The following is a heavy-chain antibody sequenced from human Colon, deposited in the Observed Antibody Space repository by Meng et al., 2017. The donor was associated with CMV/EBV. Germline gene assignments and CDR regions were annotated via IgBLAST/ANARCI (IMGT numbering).Heavy chain of an antibody. CDR1: EITLNTYV. J-gene: IGHJ6*02. Sequence: GGSLRLSCAASEITLNTYVMRWVRQAPGKGLEWVSVIYSGGSTYYADSVKGRFTISRDNSKNTLYLQMNSLRAEDTAVYYCARGRSDYDFWSGLSYGMDVWGQGTTVTVSS. V-gene: IGHV3-66*02. D-gene: IGHD3-3*01. CDR3: ARGRSDYDFWSGLSYGMDV. CDR2: IYSGGST.